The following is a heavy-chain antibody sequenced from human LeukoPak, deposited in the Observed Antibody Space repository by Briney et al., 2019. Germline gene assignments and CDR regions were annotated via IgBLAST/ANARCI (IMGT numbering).Heavy chain of an antibody. CDR2: TRNKANSYTT. V-gene: IGHV3-72*01. CDR3: ARDGTSYGSGSYPYYYGMDV. J-gene: IGHJ6*02. CDR1: GFTFSDHY. Sequence: GGSLRLSCAASGFTFSDHYMEWVRQAPGKGPEWVGRTRNKANSYTTEYAASVKGRFTISRDDSKNSLYLQMNSLKTEDTAVYYCARDGTSYGSGSYPYYYGMDVWGQGTTVTVSS. D-gene: IGHD3-10*01.